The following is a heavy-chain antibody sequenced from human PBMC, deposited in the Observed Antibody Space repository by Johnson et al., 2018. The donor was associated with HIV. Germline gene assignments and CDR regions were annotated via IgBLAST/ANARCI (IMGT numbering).Heavy chain of an antibody. J-gene: IGHJ3*02. Sequence: VQLVESGGHVVQPGGSLRLSCAASGFTFSSYAMQWVRQAPGKGLEYVSAISSNGGSTYYANSVKGRFTISRDNSKNSLYLQMNSLRTEDTALYYCAKGLGNVDAFDIWGQGTMVTVSS. CDR3: AKGLGNVDAFDI. CDR2: ISSNGGST. D-gene: IGHD7-27*01. CDR1: GFTFSSYA. V-gene: IGHV3-64*01.